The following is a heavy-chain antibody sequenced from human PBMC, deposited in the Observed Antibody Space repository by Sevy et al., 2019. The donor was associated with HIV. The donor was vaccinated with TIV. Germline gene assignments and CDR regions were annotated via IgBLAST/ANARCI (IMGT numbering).Heavy chain of an antibody. J-gene: IGHJ4*02. CDR1: GFTFSSYS. D-gene: IGHD3-16*02. V-gene: IGHV3-21*01. CDR3: AREPDYVWGSYRSIDY. Sequence: GGSLRLSCAASGFTFSSYSMNWVRQAPGKGLEWVSSISSSSSYIYYAASVKGRFTISRANAKNSLYLQMNSLRAEDTAVYYCAREPDYVWGSYRSIDYWGQGTLVTVSS. CDR2: ISSSSSYI.